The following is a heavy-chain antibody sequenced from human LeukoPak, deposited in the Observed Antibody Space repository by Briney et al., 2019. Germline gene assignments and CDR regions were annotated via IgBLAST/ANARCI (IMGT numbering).Heavy chain of an antibody. CDR1: GFTFSSYA. CDR2: ISSDGSTI. V-gene: IGHV3-48*01. Sequence: GGSLRLSCAASGFTFSSYAMKWVRQAPGKGLEGVSYISSDGSTIYYADSVKGRITISRDNARKSLYLQMNSLRAEDTAVYYCVPQKGYGGNPLDYWGQGTLVTVST. CDR3: VPQKGYGGNPLDY. D-gene: IGHD4-23*01. J-gene: IGHJ4*02.